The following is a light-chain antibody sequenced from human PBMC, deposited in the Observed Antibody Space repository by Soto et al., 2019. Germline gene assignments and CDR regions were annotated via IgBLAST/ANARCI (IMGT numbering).Light chain of an antibody. J-gene: IGKJ1*01. CDR1: QSVSSN. CDR3: QQYNNWPPLT. V-gene: IGKV3-15*01. CDR2: GAS. Sequence: IVSTQSPATLSVSPGETATLSVSSSQSVSSNLAWYQQKPGQAPRLLIYGASTRATGIPSRFSGSGSGTEFTLTISSLQSEDFAVYYCQQYNNWPPLTFGQGTKVDIK.